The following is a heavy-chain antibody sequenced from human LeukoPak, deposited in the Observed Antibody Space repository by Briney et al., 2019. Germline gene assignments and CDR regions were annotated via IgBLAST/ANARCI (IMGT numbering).Heavy chain of an antibody. CDR3: AKDPRIAAAGYYYGMDV. D-gene: IGHD6-13*01. V-gene: IGHV3-33*06. CDR2: IWYDGSNK. CDR1: GFTFSSYG. J-gene: IGHJ6*02. Sequence: GGSLRLSCAASGFTFSSYGMHWVRQAPGKGLEWVAVIWYDGSNKYYADSVKGRFTISRDNSKNTLYLQMNSLRAEDTAVYYCAKDPRIAAAGYYYGMDVWGQGTTVTVSS.